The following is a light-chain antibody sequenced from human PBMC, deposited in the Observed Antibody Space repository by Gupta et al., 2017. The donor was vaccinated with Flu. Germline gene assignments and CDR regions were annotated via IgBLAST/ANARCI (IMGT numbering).Light chain of an antibody. CDR3: LTWDDSLFGGV. V-gene: IGLV1-47*01. J-gene: IGLJ7*01. CDR2: KND. CDR1: SSNIGSQH. Sequence: QSVLTQPHSASGTPGHTVTISCSGGSSNIGSQHTFWYQQFPGTAPKLLICKNDKRPSGVPDRFSGSKSGTSASLDIAGLRSEDEADYYWLTWDDSLFGGVFGGGTKLTVL.